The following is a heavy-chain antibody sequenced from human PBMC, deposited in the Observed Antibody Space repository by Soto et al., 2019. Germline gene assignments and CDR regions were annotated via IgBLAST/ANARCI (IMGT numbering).Heavy chain of an antibody. CDR2: ILVGGST. D-gene: IGHD2-8*02. Sequence: GGSLRLSCAASGFTCSSYDMSWVRQAQGKGLEWVSTILVGGSTHYPDSVKGRFTISRDNSKNTVFLQMNSLTAGDTAVYYCAKETATGGGAFDICGQGTVVTLS. V-gene: IGHV3-23*01. CDR1: GFTCSSYD. J-gene: IGHJ3*02. CDR3: AKETATGGGAFDI.